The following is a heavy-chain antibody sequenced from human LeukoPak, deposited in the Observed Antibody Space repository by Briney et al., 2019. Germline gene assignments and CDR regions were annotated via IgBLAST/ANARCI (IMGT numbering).Heavy chain of an antibody. CDR3: ARGRGSSWYYFDY. CDR2: IYTSGNT. J-gene: IGHJ4*02. Sequence: SETLSLTCTVSGGSISSYYWSWVRQPAGKGLEWIGRIYTSGNTNHNPSLKGRVTMTVDTSKNQFSLNLSSVTAADTAVYYCARGRGSSWYYFDYWGQGTLVTVSS. V-gene: IGHV4-4*07. CDR1: GGSISSYY. D-gene: IGHD6-13*01.